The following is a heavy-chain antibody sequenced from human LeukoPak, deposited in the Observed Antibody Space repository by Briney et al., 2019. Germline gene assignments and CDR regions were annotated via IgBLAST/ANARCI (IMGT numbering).Heavy chain of an antibody. V-gene: IGHV3-30*18. CDR1: GFTFSSYG. CDR3: AKVGYSSGWTPDAFDI. CDR2: ISYDGSNK. J-gene: IGHJ3*02. D-gene: IGHD6-19*01. Sequence: GRSLRLSCAASGFTFSSYGMHRVRQAPGKGLEWVAVISYDGSNKYYADSVKGRFTISRDNSKNTLYLQMNSLRAEDTAVYYCAKVGYSSGWTPDAFDIWGQGTMVTVSS.